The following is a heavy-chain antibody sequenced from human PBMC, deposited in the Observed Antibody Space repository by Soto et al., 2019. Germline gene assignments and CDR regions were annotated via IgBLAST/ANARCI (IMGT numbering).Heavy chain of an antibody. Sequence: QVQLQESGPGLVKPSETLSLTCTVSGGSISSYYWSWIRQPAGKGLEWIGRIYTSGSTNYNPSLKSRVTMSVDTSKDQFSLKLSSVTAADTAVYYCARDHYYDSSGYYYFDYWGPGTLVTVSS. V-gene: IGHV4-4*07. CDR2: IYTSGST. CDR3: ARDHYYDSSGYYYFDY. J-gene: IGHJ4*02. CDR1: GGSISSYY. D-gene: IGHD3-22*01.